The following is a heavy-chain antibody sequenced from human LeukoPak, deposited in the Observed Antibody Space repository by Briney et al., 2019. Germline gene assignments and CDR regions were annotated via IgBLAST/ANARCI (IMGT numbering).Heavy chain of an antibody. J-gene: IGHJ4*02. D-gene: IGHD6-13*01. CDR3: ARDRYSSSWY. V-gene: IGHV1-18*04. Sequence: ASVTVSFKASGYTFTIYGISWVRQAPGQGMEWMGWISAYNGNTNYAQKLQGRVTITTDPSTSTAYMELRSLRSDDTAVYYCARDRYSSSWYWGQGTLVTVSS. CDR2: ISAYNGNT. CDR1: GYTFTIYG.